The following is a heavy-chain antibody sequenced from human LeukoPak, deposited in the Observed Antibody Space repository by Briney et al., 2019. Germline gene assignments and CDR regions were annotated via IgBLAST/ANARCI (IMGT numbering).Heavy chain of an antibody. D-gene: IGHD3-22*01. CDR2: IYSGGST. CDR3: ARDYYDSSGYRHDAFDI. J-gene: IGHJ3*02. V-gene: IGHV3-53*01. Sequence: GGSLRLSCAASGFTVSSNYMSWVRQAPGKGLEWVSVIYSGGSTYYADSVKGRFTISRVNSKNTLYLQMNSLRAEDTAVYYCARDYYDSSGYRHDAFDIWGQGTMVTVSS. CDR1: GFTVSSNY.